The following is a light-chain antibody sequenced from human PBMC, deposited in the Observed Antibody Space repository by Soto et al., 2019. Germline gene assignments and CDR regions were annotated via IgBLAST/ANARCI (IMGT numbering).Light chain of an antibody. CDR2: GVS. V-gene: IGLV2-14*01. CDR3: SSYTGSTTLVV. Sequence: QSALTQPASVSGSPGQSISISCTGTSSDVGSYNSVSWYQQHPGKAPKLMIFGVSNRPSGVSNRFSGSKSGNTASLTISGLQADDEADYYCSSYTGSTTLVVFGGGTKVTVL. J-gene: IGLJ3*02. CDR1: SSDVGSYNS.